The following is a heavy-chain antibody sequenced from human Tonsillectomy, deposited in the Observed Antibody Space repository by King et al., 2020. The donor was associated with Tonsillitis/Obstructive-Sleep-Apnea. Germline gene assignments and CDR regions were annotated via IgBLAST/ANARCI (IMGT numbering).Heavy chain of an antibody. D-gene: IGHD6-19*01. CDR2: IYYSGST. Sequence: QLQESGPGLVKPSETLSLTCTVSGGSISSSSYYWGWIRQPPGKGLEWIGSIYYSGSTYYNPSLKSRVTISVDTSKTQFSLKLSSVTAADAAVYYCARHSKQWLAQTTFDYWGQGTLVTVSS. V-gene: IGHV4-39*01. CDR1: GGSISSSSYY. J-gene: IGHJ4*02. CDR3: ARHSKQWLAQTTFDY.